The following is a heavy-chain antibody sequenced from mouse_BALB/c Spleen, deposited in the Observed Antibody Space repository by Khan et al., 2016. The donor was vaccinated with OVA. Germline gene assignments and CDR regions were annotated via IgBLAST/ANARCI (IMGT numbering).Heavy chain of an antibody. J-gene: IGHJ3*01. CDR3: ARSTYKYAFAY. Sequence: EVQLQESGPSLVQPSQTLSLTCSVTGDSITSGFLSWVRKFPGNKLEYMGYMIYSGYTYYNPSLKGRFSITRHTSKNQYYLQLNSVTTEDTAIYYCARSTYKYAFAYWGQGALVTVSA. D-gene: IGHD1-3*01. V-gene: IGHV3-8*02. CDR1: GDSITSGF. CDR2: MIYSGYT.